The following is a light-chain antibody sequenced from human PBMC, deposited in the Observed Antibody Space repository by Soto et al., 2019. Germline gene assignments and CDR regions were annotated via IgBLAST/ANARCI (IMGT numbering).Light chain of an antibody. Sequence: DIQMTQSPSSLSESFGDRVTITCRASQGIGVYLAWFQQKPGNGPKLPIYGASTLQSGVPSRFSGSGYGTDFTLTISGLQPEDVSTYYCQKYNSAPLTFGGGTKVEIK. CDR1: QGIGVY. CDR2: GAS. CDR3: QKYNSAPLT. V-gene: IGKV1-27*01. J-gene: IGKJ4*01.